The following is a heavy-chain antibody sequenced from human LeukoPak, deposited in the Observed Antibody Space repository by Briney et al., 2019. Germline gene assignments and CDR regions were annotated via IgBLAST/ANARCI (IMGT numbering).Heavy chain of an antibody. CDR2: FYRGGNT. CDR1: GVSVSGYY. CDR3: ARGEGYNFWAY. V-gene: IGHV3-66*01. D-gene: IGHD5-24*01. J-gene: IGHJ4*02. Sequence: GGSLRLSCAASGVSVSGYYMSWVRQAPGKGLEWVSVFYRGGNTYYADSVKGRFTISRDTSKNTLSLQMNSLRAEDTAVYYCARGEGYNFWAYWGQGTLVSVSS.